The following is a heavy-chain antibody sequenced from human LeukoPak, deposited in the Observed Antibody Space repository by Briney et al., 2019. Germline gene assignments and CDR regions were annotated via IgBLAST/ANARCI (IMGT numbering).Heavy chain of an antibody. CDR2: INSDGSST. J-gene: IGHJ4*02. CDR1: GFTFSSYW. V-gene: IGHV3-74*01. D-gene: IGHD1-7*01. CDR3: ARAHNWKYGSFDF. Sequence: PGGSLRLSCAASGFTFSSYWMHWVRQAPGKGLVWVSRINSDGSSTSYADSVKGRFTISRDNAKNSLYLQMNSLRAEDTAVYYCARAHNWKYGSFDFWGQGTLVTVSS.